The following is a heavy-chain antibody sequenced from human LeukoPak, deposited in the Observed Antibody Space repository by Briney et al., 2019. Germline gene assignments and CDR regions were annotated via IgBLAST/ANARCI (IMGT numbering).Heavy chain of an antibody. CDR1: GGSISSSRYY. D-gene: IGHD3-3*01. CDR2: LYYSGNT. V-gene: IGHV4-39*07. J-gene: IGHJ4*02. CDR3: ARDFRGGYDFWSGYYTPYYFDY. Sequence: PSETLSLTCTVSGGSISSSRYYGGWIRQPPGKGLEWIGSLYYSGNTYYNPSLKSRVTISVDTSKNQFSLKLSSVTAADTAVYYCARDFRGGYDFWSGYYTPYYFDYWGQGTLVTVSP.